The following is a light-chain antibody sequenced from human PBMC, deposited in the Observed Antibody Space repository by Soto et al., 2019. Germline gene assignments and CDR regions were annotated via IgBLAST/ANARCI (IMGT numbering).Light chain of an antibody. J-gene: IGKJ1*01. V-gene: IGKV3D-20*02. CDR3: HQYNHWLTWT. Sequence: EIVLTQSPATLSLSPGERATLSCRASQSVSSTYLAWYQQKPGQAPRLLIYGASSRATGIPDRFSGSGSGTDFTLTISRLEPEDFAVYYCHQYNHWLTWTFGQGTKVDIK. CDR1: QSVSSTY. CDR2: GAS.